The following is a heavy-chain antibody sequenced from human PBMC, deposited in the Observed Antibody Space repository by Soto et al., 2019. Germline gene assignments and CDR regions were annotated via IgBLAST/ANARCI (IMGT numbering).Heavy chain of an antibody. CDR2: ISAYNGNT. CDR3: ARDTHIVVVTADTYDAFDI. CDR1: GYTFTSYG. V-gene: IGHV1-18*01. D-gene: IGHD2-21*02. Sequence: ASVKVSCKASGYTFTSYGISWVRQAPGQGLDWMGWISAYNGNTNYAQKLQGRVTMTTDTSTSTAYMELRSLRSDDTAVYYCARDTHIVVVTADTYDAFDIWGQGTMVTVSS. J-gene: IGHJ3*02.